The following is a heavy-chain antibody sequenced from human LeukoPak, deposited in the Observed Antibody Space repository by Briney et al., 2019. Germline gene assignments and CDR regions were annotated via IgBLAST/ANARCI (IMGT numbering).Heavy chain of an antibody. Sequence: SQTLSLTCVISGDRVSSTSSTWNWIRQSPSRGLEWLGRTYYRSKWYHNYAVSVESRITINPDTSKNLFSLQLTFVTPEDTAMYYCSREDPSGYSNVWGQGTLVTVSS. CDR3: SREDPSGYSNV. CDR1: GDRVSSTSST. J-gene: IGHJ4*02. CDR2: TYYRSKWYH. V-gene: IGHV6-1*01. D-gene: IGHD6-13*01.